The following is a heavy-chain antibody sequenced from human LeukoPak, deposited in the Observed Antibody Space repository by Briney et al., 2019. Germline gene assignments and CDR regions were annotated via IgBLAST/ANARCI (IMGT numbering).Heavy chain of an antibody. J-gene: IGHJ6*03. V-gene: IGHV4-59*01. Sequence: SETLSLTCTVSGGSISSYYWSWIRQPPGKGLEWIGYIYYSGSTNYNPSLKSRVTMSVDTSKNQFSLKLSSVTAADTAVYYCARVVYSGYDFRGAMDVWGKGTTVTVSS. D-gene: IGHD5-12*01. CDR3: ARVVYSGYDFRGAMDV. CDR2: IYYSGST. CDR1: GGSISSYY.